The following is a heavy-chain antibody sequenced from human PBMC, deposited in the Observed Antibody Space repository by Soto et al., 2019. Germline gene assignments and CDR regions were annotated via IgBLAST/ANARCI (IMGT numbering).Heavy chain of an antibody. J-gene: IGHJ5*02. V-gene: IGHV1-69*02. Sequence: SVKVSCKASGGTFSSYTISWVRQAPGQGLEWMGRIIPILGIANYAQRFQGRVTITADKSTSTAYMELSSLRSEDTAVYYCAPLGYCSSTSCSDNWFDPWGQGTLVTVSS. CDR3: APLGYCSSTSCSDNWFDP. CDR2: IIPILGIA. D-gene: IGHD2-2*01. CDR1: GGTFSSYT.